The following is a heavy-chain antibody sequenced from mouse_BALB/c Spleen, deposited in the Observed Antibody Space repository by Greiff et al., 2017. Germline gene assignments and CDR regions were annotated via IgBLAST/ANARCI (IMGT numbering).Heavy chain of an antibody. CDR3: ARFDGNGYYYAMDY. D-gene: IGHD2-1*01. J-gene: IGHJ4*01. CDR2: IDPANGNT. CDR1: GFNIKDTY. Sequence: VQLQQSGAELVKPGASVKLSCTASGFNIKDTYMHWVKQRPEQGLEWIGRIDPANGNTKYDPKFQGKATITADTSSNTAYLQLSSLTSEDTAVYYGARFDGNGYYYAMDYWGQGTSVTVSA. V-gene: IGHV14-3*02.